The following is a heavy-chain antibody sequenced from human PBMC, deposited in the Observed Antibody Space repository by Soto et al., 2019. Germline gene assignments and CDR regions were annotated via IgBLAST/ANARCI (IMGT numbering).Heavy chain of an antibody. Sequence: QVQLVESGGGLVKPGGSLRLSCAASGLTFSDCYMNWIRQAPGKGLEWVSYISSSGSSINYAVSVTGRFTISRDNAKNSLYLQMNSLRAEDTAMYYCARVRFGEWGYAMDVWGQGTTVTVSS. CDR3: ARVRFGEWGYAMDV. V-gene: IGHV3-11*01. CDR1: GLTFSDCY. J-gene: IGHJ6*02. CDR2: ISSSGSSI. D-gene: IGHD3-10*01.